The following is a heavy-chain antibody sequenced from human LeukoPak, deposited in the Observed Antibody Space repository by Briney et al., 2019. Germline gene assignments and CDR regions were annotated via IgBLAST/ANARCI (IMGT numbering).Heavy chain of an antibody. CDR2: INHSGST. CDR1: GGSFSGYY. V-gene: IGHV4-34*01. D-gene: IGHD3-22*01. J-gene: IGHJ4*02. CDR3: ARRRRYYDSSRYIDY. Sequence: SETLSLTCAVYGGSFSGYYWSWIRQPPGKGLEWIGEINHSGSTNYNPSLKSRVTISVDTSKNQFPLKLSSVTAADTAVYYCARRRRYYDSSRYIDYWGQGTLVTVSS.